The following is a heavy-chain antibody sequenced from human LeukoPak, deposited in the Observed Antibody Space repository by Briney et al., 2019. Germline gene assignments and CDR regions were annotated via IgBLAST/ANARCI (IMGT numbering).Heavy chain of an antibody. V-gene: IGHV3-21*01. CDR2: ISSSSSYI. J-gene: IGHJ4*02. Sequence: GGPLRLSCAASGFTFSSYSMNWVRQAPGKVLEWVSSISSSSSYIYYADSVKGRFTISRDNAKNSLYLQMNSLRAEDTAVYYCARLSARIAVAGTPLVDYWGQGTLVTVSS. CDR3: ARLSARIAVAGTPLVDY. CDR1: GFTFSSYS. D-gene: IGHD6-19*01.